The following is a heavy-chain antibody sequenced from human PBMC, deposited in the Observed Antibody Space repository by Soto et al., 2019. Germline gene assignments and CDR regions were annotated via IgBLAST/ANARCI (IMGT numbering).Heavy chain of an antibody. Sequence: ASVKVSCKASGYTFTGYYMHWVRQAPGQGLEWMGWINPNSGGTNYAQKFQGWVTMTRDTSINTAYMELSRLRSDDTAVYYCARGAPVDTAMVTPFDYWGQGTLVTVSS. CDR1: GYTFTGYY. J-gene: IGHJ4*02. D-gene: IGHD5-18*01. CDR2: INPNSGGT. V-gene: IGHV1-2*04. CDR3: ARGAPVDTAMVTPFDY.